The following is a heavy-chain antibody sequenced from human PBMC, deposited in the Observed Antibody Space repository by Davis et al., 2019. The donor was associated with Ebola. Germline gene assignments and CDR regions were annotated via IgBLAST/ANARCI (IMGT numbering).Heavy chain of an antibody. J-gene: IGHJ6*02. Sequence: GESLKISCAASGFTFSSYWMNWVRQASGKGLEWVGRIRSKANSYATAYAASVKGRFTISRDDSKNTAYLQMNSLKTEDTAVYYCTLGYCSSTSCPYYYYYGMDVWGQGTTVTVSS. CDR3: TLGYCSSTSCPYYYYYGMDV. CDR2: IRSKANSYAT. D-gene: IGHD2-2*01. CDR1: GFTFSSYW. V-gene: IGHV3-73*01.